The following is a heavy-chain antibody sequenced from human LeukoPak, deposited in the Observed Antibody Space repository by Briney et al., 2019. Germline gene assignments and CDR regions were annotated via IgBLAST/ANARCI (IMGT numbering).Heavy chain of an antibody. CDR2: IYYSGST. D-gene: IGHD3-16*01. CDR1: GGSISSGDYY. CDR3: ARVIWGAVDY. J-gene: IGHJ4*02. V-gene: IGHV4-61*08. Sequence: SETLSLTCTVSGGSISSGDYYWSWIRQPPGKGLEWIGYIYYSGSTNYNPSLKSRVTISVDTSKNQFSLKLSSVTAADTAVYYCARVIWGAVDYWGQGTLVTVSS.